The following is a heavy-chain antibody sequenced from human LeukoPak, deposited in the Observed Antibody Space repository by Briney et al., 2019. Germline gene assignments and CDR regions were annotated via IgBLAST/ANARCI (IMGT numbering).Heavy chain of an antibody. CDR2: IIPIFGTA. D-gene: IGHD2-15*01. CDR1: GGTFSSYA. V-gene: IGHV1-69*13. CDR3: ARVLDDAFDI. J-gene: IGHJ3*02. Sequence: GASVKVSCKASGGTFSSYAISWVRQAPGQGLEWMGGIIPIFGTANYAQKFQGRVTITADESTSTAYMELSSLRSEDTAAYYCARVLDDAFDIWGQGTMVTVSS.